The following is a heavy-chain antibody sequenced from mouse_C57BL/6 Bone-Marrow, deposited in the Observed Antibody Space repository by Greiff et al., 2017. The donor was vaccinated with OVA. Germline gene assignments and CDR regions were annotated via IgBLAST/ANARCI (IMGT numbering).Heavy chain of an antibody. Sequence: EVQLQQSGAELVRPGASVKLSCTASGFNIKDDYMHWVKQRPEQGLEWIGWIDPENGDTEYASKFQGKATITADTSSNTAYLQLSSLTSEDTAVYYCTKYDGSVDYLGQGTTLTVSS. CDR3: TKYDGSVDY. D-gene: IGHD2-12*01. CDR2: IDPENGDT. J-gene: IGHJ2*01. V-gene: IGHV14-4*01. CDR1: GFNIKDDY.